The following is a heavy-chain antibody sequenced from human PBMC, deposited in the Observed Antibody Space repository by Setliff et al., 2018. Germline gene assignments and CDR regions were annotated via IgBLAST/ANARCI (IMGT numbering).Heavy chain of an antibody. V-gene: IGHV1-2*02. Sequence: ASVKVSCKASGYAFFGYFMNWVRQAPGQGPEWMGWINPDNGGKHYAEKFQGRVTMTRDTSISTAYMELSSLRSDDTAIYYCATAVWEFLYWGQGALVTVSS. CDR1: GYAFFGYF. CDR3: ATAVWEFLY. J-gene: IGHJ4*02. CDR2: INPDNGGK. D-gene: IGHD1-26*01.